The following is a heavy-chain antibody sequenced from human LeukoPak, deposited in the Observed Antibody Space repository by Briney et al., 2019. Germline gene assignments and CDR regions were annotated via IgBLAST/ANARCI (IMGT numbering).Heavy chain of an antibody. D-gene: IGHD6-6*01. J-gene: IGHJ4*02. CDR2: IYYSGST. CDR3: ARDLGIAARPGGFDY. V-gene: IGHV4-31*11. CDR1: GGSISSSNW. Sequence: PSETLSLTCAVSGGSISSSNWWSWVRQHPGKGLEWIGYIYYSGSTYYNPSLKSRVTISVDTSKNQFSPKLSSVTAADTAVYYCARDLGIAARPGGFDYWGQGTLVTVSS.